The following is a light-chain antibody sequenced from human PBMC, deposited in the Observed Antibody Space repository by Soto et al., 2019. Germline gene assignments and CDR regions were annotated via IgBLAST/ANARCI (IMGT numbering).Light chain of an antibody. CDR1: QSVSSK. J-gene: IGKJ1*01. CDR3: QQYNNWPGT. CDR2: GAS. Sequence: EIVLTQSPGTLSVSPGERATISCRASQSVSSKLAWYQQKPGQASRLLFYGASTGATGIPARFSGSGSETEFTLSISSLQSEDFAVYYCQQYNNWPGTFGQGTRWISN. V-gene: IGKV3-15*01.